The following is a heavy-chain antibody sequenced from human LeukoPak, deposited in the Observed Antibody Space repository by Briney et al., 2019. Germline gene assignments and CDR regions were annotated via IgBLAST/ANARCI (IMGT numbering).Heavy chain of an antibody. J-gene: IGHJ3*02. CDR3: ARGPYSYDSPSAFDI. V-gene: IGHV4-61*02. CDR1: GDSISSGDYY. CDR2: ISSSGST. Sequence: SETLSLTCTVSGDSISSGDYYWSWIRQPAGKGLEWIGRISSSGSTNYNPSLKSRVTKSVDTSKNQFSLKLSSVTAADTAVYFCARGPYSYDSPSAFDIWGQGTMVTVSS. D-gene: IGHD3-22*01.